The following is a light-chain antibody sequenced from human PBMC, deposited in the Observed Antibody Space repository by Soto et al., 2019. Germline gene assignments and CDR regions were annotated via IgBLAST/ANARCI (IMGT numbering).Light chain of an antibody. J-gene: IGKJ5*01. CDR1: PSVTNF. CDR2: GAF. CDR3: QQRNIWPPVT. Sequence: EIVLTQSPATLSLSPGGRATLSCRASPSVTNFLAWYQQKPGQAPRLLIYGAFNRATGIPARFGGSGSGTDFTLTISSLELEDSAIYYCQQRNIWPPVTFGQGTRLEIK. V-gene: IGKV3-11*01.